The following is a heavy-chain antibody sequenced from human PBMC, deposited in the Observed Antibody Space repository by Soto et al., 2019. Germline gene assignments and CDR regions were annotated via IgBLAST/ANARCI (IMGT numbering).Heavy chain of an antibody. CDR2: ISGSGYDT. D-gene: IGHD6-13*01. CDR1: IFTFSNYA. J-gene: IGHJ6*02. CDR3: AKGLAAAADYGLDV. Sequence: EVQLLESGGGSVQRGGSLRLSCTASIFTFSNYAMTWVRQAPGKGLEWVSAISGSGYDTYYADSGKGRFTISRDNSKNTLYLQMNSLRAEDTALYYCAKGLAAAADYGLDVWGQGTTVTVSS. V-gene: IGHV3-23*01.